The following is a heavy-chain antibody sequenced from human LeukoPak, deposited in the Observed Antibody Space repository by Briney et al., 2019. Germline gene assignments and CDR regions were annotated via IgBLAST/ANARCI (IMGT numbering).Heavy chain of an antibody. V-gene: IGHV4-31*03. CDR3: ARGGGRGPALRHYFDY. D-gene: IGHD2-15*01. J-gene: IGHJ4*02. CDR2: IYYSGST. CDR1: GGSISSGGYY. Sequence: PSQTLSLTCTVSGGSISSGGYYWSWIRQHPGKGLEWIGYIYYSGSTYYNPSLKSRVTISVDTSKNQFSLKLSSVTAADTDVYYCARGGGRGPALRHYFDYWGQGTLVTVSS.